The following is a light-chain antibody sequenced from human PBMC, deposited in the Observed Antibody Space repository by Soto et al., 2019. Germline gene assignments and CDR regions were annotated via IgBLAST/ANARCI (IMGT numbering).Light chain of an antibody. CDR1: SSNIGAGYD. V-gene: IGLV1-40*01. J-gene: IGLJ2*01. CDR2: GNS. CDR3: QSYDSSDVV. Sequence: QSVLTQPPSVSGAPGQRVTISCTGSSSNIGAGYDVHWYQQLPGTAPKLLIYGNSNRPSGGPDRFSCSKSGTSASLAITGLQAEDEADYYCQSYDSSDVVFGGGTKLTVL.